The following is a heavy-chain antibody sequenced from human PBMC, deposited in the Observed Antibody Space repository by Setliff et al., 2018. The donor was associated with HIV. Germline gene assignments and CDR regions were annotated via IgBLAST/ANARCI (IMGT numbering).Heavy chain of an antibody. D-gene: IGHD3-22*01. Sequence: SETLSLTCAVYGGSFSDYYWTWIRQSPGKGLEWIGEINHRGSTNYNPSLKSRVTVSVDTSKNQFSLKLGSVTAADTAVYYCARGFSGHYSFTGYMDVWGKGTTVTVSS. J-gene: IGHJ6*03. CDR1: GGSFSDYY. V-gene: IGHV4-34*01. CDR2: INHRGST. CDR3: ARGFSGHYSFTGYMDV.